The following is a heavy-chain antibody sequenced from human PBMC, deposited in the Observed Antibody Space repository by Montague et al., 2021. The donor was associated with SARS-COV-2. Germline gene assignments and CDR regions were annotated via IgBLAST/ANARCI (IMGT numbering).Heavy chain of an antibody. CDR2: ISYDGSNK. Sequence: SLRLSCAASGFTFSSYAMHWVRQAPGKGLEWVAVISYDGSNKYYVDSVKGRFTISRDNSKNTVYLQMNSLRAEDTAVYYCARSLSGSYWGAFDIWGRGTMVTVSS. J-gene: IGHJ3*02. V-gene: IGHV3-30*04. CDR1: GFTFSSYA. CDR3: ARSLSGSYWGAFDI. D-gene: IGHD1-26*01.